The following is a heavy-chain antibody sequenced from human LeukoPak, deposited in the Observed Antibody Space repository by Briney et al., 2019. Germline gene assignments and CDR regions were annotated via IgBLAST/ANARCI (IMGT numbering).Heavy chain of an antibody. Sequence: ASVKVSCKASGYTFTGYYMHWVRQAPGQGLEWMGWINPNSGGTNYAQKFQGRVSMTRDTSISTAYMELSRLRSDDTAVYYCARTGITLVRGVPADNWFDPWGRGTLVTVSS. CDR1: GYTFTGYY. CDR2: INPNSGGT. J-gene: IGHJ5*02. V-gene: IGHV1-2*02. D-gene: IGHD3-10*01. CDR3: ARTGITLVRGVPADNWFDP.